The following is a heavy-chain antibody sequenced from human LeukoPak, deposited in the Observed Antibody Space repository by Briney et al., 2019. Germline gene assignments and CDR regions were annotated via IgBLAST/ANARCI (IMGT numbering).Heavy chain of an antibody. CDR3: AGLGGYYLVRGIDAFDI. CDR2: IYYSGST. J-gene: IGHJ3*02. D-gene: IGHD3-3*01. V-gene: IGHV4-39*01. Sequence: SETLSLTCTVSGGSISSSSYYWGWLRQPPGKGLEWIGSIYYSGSTYYNPSLKSRVTISVDTSKNQFSLKLSSVTAADTAVYYCAGLGGYYLVRGIDAFDIWGQGTMVTVSS. CDR1: GGSISSSSYY.